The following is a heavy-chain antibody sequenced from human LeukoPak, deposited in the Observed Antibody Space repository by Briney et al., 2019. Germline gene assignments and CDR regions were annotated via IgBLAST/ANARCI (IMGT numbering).Heavy chain of an antibody. J-gene: IGHJ4*02. CDR2: IYPGDSDT. Sequence: GESLKISCKGSGYSFTSYWIGWVRQMPGKGLEWMGIIYPGDSDTKYSPSFQGQVTISADKSISTAYLQWSSLKASDTAMYYCARLVRGYSYGPRFLGYYFDYWGQGTLVTVSS. V-gene: IGHV5-51*01. CDR1: GYSFTSYW. D-gene: IGHD5-18*01. CDR3: ARLVRGYSYGPRFLGYYFDY.